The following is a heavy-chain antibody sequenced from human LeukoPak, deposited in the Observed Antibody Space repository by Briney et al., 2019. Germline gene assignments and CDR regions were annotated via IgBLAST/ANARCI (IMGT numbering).Heavy chain of an antibody. J-gene: IGHJ4*02. CDR1: GYTFTSYD. Sequence: ASVKVSCKASGYTFTSYDINWVRQATGQGLECIGWMNPNSGNTGYAQKFQGRVTMTRNTSISTAYMELSSLRSEDTAVYYCARSTYGDYDLYFDYWGQGTLVTVSS. CDR2: MNPNSGNT. V-gene: IGHV1-8*01. CDR3: ARSTYGDYDLYFDY. D-gene: IGHD4-17*01.